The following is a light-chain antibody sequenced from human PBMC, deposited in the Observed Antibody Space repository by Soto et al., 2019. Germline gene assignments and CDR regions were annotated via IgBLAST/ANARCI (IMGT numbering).Light chain of an antibody. V-gene: IGKV3-20*01. CDR3: HQYDRSAIFT. CDR1: QSVSSNY. J-gene: IGKJ3*01. CDR2: GAS. Sequence: EIVLTQSPGTLSLSPGERATLSCRASQSVSSNYLAWYQQRPGQAPRLLIYGASTRAAGVPDRFSGSGSGTEFTLTINRLEPEDFAVFYCHQYDRSAIFTFGPGTTVAIK.